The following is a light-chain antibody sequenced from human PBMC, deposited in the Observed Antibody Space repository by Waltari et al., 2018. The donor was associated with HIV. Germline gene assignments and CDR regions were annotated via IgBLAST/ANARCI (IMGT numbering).Light chain of an antibody. J-gene: IGLJ3*02. V-gene: IGLV1-40*01. CDR3: QSYDSGLSVV. CDR2: GDT. CDR1: SSNTGAGFD. Sequence: SVLTQPPSVSGAPGQRVTISCTGNSSNTGAGFDVHWYQQVPETAPKLLIYGDTNRPSGVPDRFSGSKSGTSASLAITGLQAEDEADYYCQSYDSGLSVVFGGGTKLTVL.